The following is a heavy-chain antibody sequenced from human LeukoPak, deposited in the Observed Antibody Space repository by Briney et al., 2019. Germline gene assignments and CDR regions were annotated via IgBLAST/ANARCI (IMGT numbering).Heavy chain of an antibody. Sequence: KPSETLSLTCAVYGGSITGYYWSWIRQTPGRGLEWVGEIHYTGATSYNPSLKSRATISTDTSKNQFSLRLSSVTAADTAVYYCGRGNILTGYCFDFWGQGALVTVSS. D-gene: IGHD3-9*01. CDR3: GRGNILTGYCFDF. J-gene: IGHJ4*02. CDR1: GGSITGYY. CDR2: IHYTGAT. V-gene: IGHV4-34*01.